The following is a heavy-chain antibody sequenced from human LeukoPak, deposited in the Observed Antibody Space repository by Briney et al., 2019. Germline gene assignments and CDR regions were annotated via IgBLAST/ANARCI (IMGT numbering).Heavy chain of an antibody. CDR3: AREPGSYYDFWSGPYYYGMDV. CDR2: IYYSGST. CDR1: GGSFSSGSYY. Sequence: SETLSLTCTVSGGSFSSGSYYWSWIRQPPGKGLEWIGYIYYSGSTNYNPSLKSRVTISVDTSKNQFSLKLSSVTAADTAVYYCAREPGSYYDFWSGPYYYGMDVWGQGTTVTVSS. V-gene: IGHV4-61*01. J-gene: IGHJ6*02. D-gene: IGHD3-3*01.